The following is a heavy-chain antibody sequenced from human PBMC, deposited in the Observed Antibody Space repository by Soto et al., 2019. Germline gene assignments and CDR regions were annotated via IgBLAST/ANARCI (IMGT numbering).Heavy chain of an antibody. CDR2: IKSKTDGGTT. J-gene: IGHJ4*02. CDR3: TTEGTVTTSRRRDY. D-gene: IGHD4-17*01. CDR1: GFTFSNAW. Sequence: EVQLVESGGGLVKPGGSLRLSCAASGFTFSNAWMSWVRQAPGKGLEWVGRIKSKTDGGTTDYAAPVKGRFTISRDDSKNTLYLQMNSLKTEDTAVYYCTTEGTVTTSRRRDYWGQGTLVTVSS. V-gene: IGHV3-15*01.